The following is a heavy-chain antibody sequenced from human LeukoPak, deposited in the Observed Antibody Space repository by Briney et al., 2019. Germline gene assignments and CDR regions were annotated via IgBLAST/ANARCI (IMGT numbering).Heavy chain of an antibody. D-gene: IGHD2-15*01. J-gene: IGHJ5*02. Sequence: SVKVSCKASGFTFSDSTIQWVRQARGQRLEWMGWIVIGSGNANYAQKFQDRLSITRDMSTSTAYVELSSLRSEDTAVYYCAADLSPRMFDPWGQGTLVTVSS. CDR3: AADLSPRMFDP. V-gene: IGHV1-58*02. CDR2: IVIGSGNA. CDR1: GFTFSDST.